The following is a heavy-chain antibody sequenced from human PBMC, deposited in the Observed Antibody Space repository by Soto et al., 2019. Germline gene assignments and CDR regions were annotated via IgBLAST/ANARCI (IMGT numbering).Heavy chain of an antibody. Sequence: EVQLVESGGGLVKPGGSLRLSCAASGFTFSNAWMNWVRQAPGKGLEWVGRIKSKTDGGTTDYAAPVKGRFTISRNDSKNTQYLQMNSLKTEDTAVYYCTTRGRSYYYYYYGMDVWGQGTTVTVSS. V-gene: IGHV3-15*07. D-gene: IGHD1-26*01. CDR1: GFTFSNAW. CDR2: IKSKTDGGTT. J-gene: IGHJ6*02. CDR3: TTRGRSYYYYYYGMDV.